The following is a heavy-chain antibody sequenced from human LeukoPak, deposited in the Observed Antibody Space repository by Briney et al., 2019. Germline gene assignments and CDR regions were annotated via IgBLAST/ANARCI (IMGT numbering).Heavy chain of an antibody. CDR3: ARGIRGYSGYDSGVFFDY. CDR2: ISSSSSYI. V-gene: IGHV3-21*01. J-gene: IGHJ4*02. CDR1: GFTFSSYS. D-gene: IGHD5-12*01. Sequence: GGSLRLSCAASGFTFSSYSMNWVRQAPGKGLGWVSSISSSSSYIYYADAVKGRFTISRDNDKNSLYLQMNSLRAEDTAVYYCARGIRGYSGYDSGVFFDYWGQGTLVTVSS.